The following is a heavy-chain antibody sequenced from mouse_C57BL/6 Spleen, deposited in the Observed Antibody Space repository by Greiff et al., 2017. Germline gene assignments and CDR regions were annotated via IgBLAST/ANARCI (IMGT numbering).Heavy chain of an antibody. CDR3: ARNDYDPFDY. V-gene: IGHV5-17*01. J-gene: IGHJ2*01. CDR1: GFTFSDYG. Sequence: EVHLVESGGGLVKPGGSLKLSCAASGFTFSDYGMHWVRQAPEKGLEWVAYISSGSSTIYYADTVKGRFTISRDNAKNTLFLQMTSLRSEDTAMYYCARNDYDPFDYWGQGTTLTVSS. D-gene: IGHD2-4*01. CDR2: ISSGSSTI.